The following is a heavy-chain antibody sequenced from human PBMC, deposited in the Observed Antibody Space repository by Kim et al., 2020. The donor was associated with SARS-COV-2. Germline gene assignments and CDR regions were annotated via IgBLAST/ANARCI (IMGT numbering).Heavy chain of an antibody. Sequence: ASVKVSCKASGYTFTSYDINWVRQATGQGLEWMGWMNPNSGNTGYAQKFQGRVTMTRNTSISTAYMELSSLRSEDTAVYYCARGFMVRGVIITHSYGMDVWGQGTTVTVPS. J-gene: IGHJ6*02. V-gene: IGHV1-8*01. CDR3: ARGFMVRGVIITHSYGMDV. CDR1: GYTFTSYD. CDR2: MNPNSGNT. D-gene: IGHD3-10*01.